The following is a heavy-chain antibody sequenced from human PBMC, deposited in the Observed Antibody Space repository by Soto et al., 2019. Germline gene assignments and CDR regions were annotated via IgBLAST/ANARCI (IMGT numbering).Heavy chain of an antibody. Sequence: QVQLVQSGAEVKKPGASVKVSCKASGYTFTGYYMHWVRQAPGQGLEWMGWINPNSGGTNYAQKFQGWVTMTREPSISTAYRELSRLRSDDTVVYYGAGDSGGGNDYWGQGTLVTVSS. CDR2: INPNSGGT. CDR1: GYTFTGYY. D-gene: IGHD3-16*01. CDR3: AGDSGGGNDY. J-gene: IGHJ4*02. V-gene: IGHV1-2*04.